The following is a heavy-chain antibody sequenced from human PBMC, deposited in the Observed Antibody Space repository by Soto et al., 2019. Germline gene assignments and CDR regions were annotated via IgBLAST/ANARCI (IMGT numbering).Heavy chain of an antibody. D-gene: IGHD5-18*01. V-gene: IGHV4-34*01. Sequence: QVQLQQWGAGLLKPSETLSLTCAVYGGSFSGYYWSWIRQPPGKGLECIGEINHSGSTNYNPSLKSRVTISVDTSKNQFSMKLSSVTAADTAVYYCASRGYRYGLFDYWGQGTLVTVSS. CDR1: GGSFSGYY. CDR3: ASRGYRYGLFDY. J-gene: IGHJ4*02. CDR2: INHSGST.